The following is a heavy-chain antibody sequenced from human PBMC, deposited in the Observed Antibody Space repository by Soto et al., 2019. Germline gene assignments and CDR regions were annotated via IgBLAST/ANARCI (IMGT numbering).Heavy chain of an antibody. J-gene: IGHJ6*02. CDR1: GFPFDSYS. CDR2: LSSGSFYI. Sequence: GGSLRLSCAVSGFPFDSYSMSWVRQAPGQGLEWLASLSSGSFYIFHADSIRGRFTISRDDAKNLLFLQMNSLTIEDTATYYCAREANTIYAPHGLDVWGQGTAVTVSS. D-gene: IGHD3-3*01. CDR3: AREANTIYAPHGLDV. V-gene: IGHV3-21*01.